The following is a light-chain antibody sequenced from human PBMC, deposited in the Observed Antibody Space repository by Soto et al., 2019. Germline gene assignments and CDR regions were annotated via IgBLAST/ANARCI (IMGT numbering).Light chain of an antibody. CDR2: DAS. CDR1: QSISSW. J-gene: IGKJ4*01. Sequence: DIQMTQSPSTLSASVGDRVTITCRASQSISSWLAWYQQKPGKAPKFLIYDASNLESGVPSRFSGSGSGTEFTLTISSLQPDDFATYYCQQYDRYSLTFGGGTKVDIK. V-gene: IGKV1-5*01. CDR3: QQYDRYSLT.